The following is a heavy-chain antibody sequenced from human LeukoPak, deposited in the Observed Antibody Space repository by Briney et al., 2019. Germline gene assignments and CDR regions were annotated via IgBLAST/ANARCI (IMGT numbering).Heavy chain of an antibody. CDR2: ISAYNGNT. Sequence: ASVKVSCKASGYTFTSYGISWVRQAPGQGLEWMGWISAYNGNTNYAQKLQGRVTMTRNTSISTAYMELSSLRSEDTAVYYCARGSWIRDIVVVVAAPAYAFDIWGQGTMVTVSS. CDR1: GYTFTSYG. J-gene: IGHJ3*02. V-gene: IGHV1-18*01. CDR3: ARGSWIRDIVVVVAAPAYAFDI. D-gene: IGHD2-15*01.